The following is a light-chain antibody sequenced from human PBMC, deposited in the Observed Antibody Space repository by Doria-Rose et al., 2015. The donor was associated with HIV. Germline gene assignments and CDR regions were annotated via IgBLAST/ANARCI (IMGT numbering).Light chain of an antibody. CDR2: AAS. Sequence: TQPPSSFSASTGDRVTITCRASQGISSYLAWYQQKPGKAPNLLIYAASTLQSGVPSRFGGSGSGTDFTLTISCPQSEDFATYYCQQYYSYPRAFGQGTRLEIK. V-gene: IGKV1-8*01. CDR3: QQYYSYPRA. J-gene: IGKJ5*01. CDR1: QGISSY.